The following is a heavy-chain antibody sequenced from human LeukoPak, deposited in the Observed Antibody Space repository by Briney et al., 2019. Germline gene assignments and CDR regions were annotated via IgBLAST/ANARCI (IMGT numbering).Heavy chain of an antibody. CDR3: ARGGSSSGAFDI. J-gene: IGHJ3*02. D-gene: IGHD6-13*01. CDR1: GFTFSGSA. CDR2: IRSKANSYAT. Sequence: PGGSLRLSCAASGFTFSGSAMHWVRQASGKGLEWVGRIRSKANSYATAYAASVKGRFTISRDDSKNTAYLQMNSLKTEDTAVYYCARGGSSSGAFDIWGQGTVVTVSS. V-gene: IGHV3-73*01.